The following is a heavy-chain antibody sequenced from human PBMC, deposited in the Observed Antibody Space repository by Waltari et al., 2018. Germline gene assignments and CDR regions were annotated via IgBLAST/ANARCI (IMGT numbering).Heavy chain of an antibody. D-gene: IGHD1-26*01. CDR1: GFTFSRFS. Sequence: EVQRVESGGGLIQPGGCVRLCCTASGFTFSRFSMTWVRQAPGKGLEWVSNISTISTIIYYADSVKVRFISSRDNDENSLYLQMNSLRVEDTAVYYFVRDGGSYDPPDYWGQGTLVTVSS. CDR2: ISTISTII. V-gene: IGHV3-48*01. CDR3: VRDGGSYDPPDY. J-gene: IGHJ4*02.